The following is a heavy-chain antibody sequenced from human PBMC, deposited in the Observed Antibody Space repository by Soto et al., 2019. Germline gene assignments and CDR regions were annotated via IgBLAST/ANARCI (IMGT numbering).Heavy chain of an antibody. CDR2: IWYDGITK. V-gene: IGHV3-33*06. J-gene: IGHJ4*02. CDR3: ANVDNYYGSAF. Sequence: QEQLVESGGGVVQPGTSLRLSCAASGLTFSNYGMHWVRQAPGKGLEWVAVIWYDGITKFYADSVQGRFSISRDNSKNTLYLQMTSLTAEDTAVYFCANVDNYYGSAFWGQGTLVTVSP. D-gene: IGHD3-10*01. CDR1: GLTFSNYG.